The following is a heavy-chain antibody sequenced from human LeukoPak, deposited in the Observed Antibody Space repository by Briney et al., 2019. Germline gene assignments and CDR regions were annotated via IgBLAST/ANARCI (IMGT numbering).Heavy chain of an antibody. J-gene: IGHJ4*02. Sequence: ASVKVSCKASGYTFTSYAMHWVRQAPGQRLEWMGIINPSGGSTSYAQKFRGRVTMTRDTSTSTVYMELSSLRSEDTAVYYCARGPYYYDSSGYYPFDYWGQGTLVTVSS. CDR1: GYTFTSYA. CDR2: INPSGGST. V-gene: IGHV1-46*01. D-gene: IGHD3-22*01. CDR3: ARGPYYYDSSGYYPFDY.